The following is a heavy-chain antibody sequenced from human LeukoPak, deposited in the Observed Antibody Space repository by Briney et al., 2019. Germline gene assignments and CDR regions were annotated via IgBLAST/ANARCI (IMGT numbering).Heavy chain of an antibody. V-gene: IGHV1-69*05. J-gene: IGHJ4*02. CDR1: GGAFSSYA. CDR2: IIPIFGTA. D-gene: IGHD6-13*01. CDR3: ARELFSSSWYVRDFDY. Sequence: ASVKVSCKASGGAFSSYAISWVRQAPGQGLEWMGRIIPIFGTANYAQKFQGRVTITTDESTSTAYMELSSLRSEDTAVYYCARELFSSSWYVRDFDYWGQGTLVTVSS.